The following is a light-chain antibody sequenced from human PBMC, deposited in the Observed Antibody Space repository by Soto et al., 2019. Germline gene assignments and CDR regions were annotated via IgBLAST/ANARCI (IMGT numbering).Light chain of an antibody. Sequence: QAVVTQPHSASGTPGQRVTISCSGSISNMGSNFIFWYQQLPGAAPKLLISRNNERPSGVPDRFSGSKSGTSASLASDGLRSEDEADYHCAAWDDSLSAVVFGGGTKLTVL. V-gene: IGLV1-47*01. CDR3: AAWDDSLSAVV. CDR2: RNN. CDR1: ISNMGSNF. J-gene: IGLJ3*02.